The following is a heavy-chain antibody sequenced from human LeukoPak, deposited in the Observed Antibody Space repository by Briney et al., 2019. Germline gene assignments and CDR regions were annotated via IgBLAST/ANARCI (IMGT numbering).Heavy chain of an antibody. J-gene: IGHJ4*02. D-gene: IGHD1-26*01. CDR1: GFTFSTYG. CDR3: AKVDHLYSGSYLTY. V-gene: IGHV3-30*02. CDR2: IWYGGSNK. Sequence: GGSLRLSCAASGFTFSTYGMHWVRQAPGKGLEWVAVIWYGGSNKYYADSVKGRFTISRDNSKNTLYLQMNSLRAEDTAVYYCAKVDHLYSGSYLTYWGQGTLVTVSS.